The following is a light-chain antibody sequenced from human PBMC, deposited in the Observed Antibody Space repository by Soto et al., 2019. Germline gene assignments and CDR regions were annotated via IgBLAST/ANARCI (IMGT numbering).Light chain of an antibody. Sequence: DIQVTQSPSSLPASVGDRVTITCRASERISTYLNWYQQKSGKAPKLLIYAASTLQSGVPSRFSGSGSGTDFTLTINGLQPEDFANYYCQQSYSILSWTFGQGTKVDIK. CDR1: ERISTY. CDR2: AAS. J-gene: IGKJ1*01. CDR3: QQSYSILSWT. V-gene: IGKV1-39*01.